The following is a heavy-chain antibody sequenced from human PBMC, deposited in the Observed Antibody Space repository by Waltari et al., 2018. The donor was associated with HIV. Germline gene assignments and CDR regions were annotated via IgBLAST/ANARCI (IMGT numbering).Heavy chain of an antibody. Sequence: EVQLVLSGAEVDKPGESLRISCKGSGYDVRSHWIGWVRQMPGRGLEWLGIVFPGDAETKYSPSSQGRVAISADNSITTAYLQWRSLKASDTAVYYCAKLYEAEWDLRADYWGQGTLVTVSS. CDR2: VFPGDAET. D-gene: IGHD1-26*01. V-gene: IGHV5-51*01. CDR1: GYDVRSHW. J-gene: IGHJ4*02. CDR3: AKLYEAEWDLRADY.